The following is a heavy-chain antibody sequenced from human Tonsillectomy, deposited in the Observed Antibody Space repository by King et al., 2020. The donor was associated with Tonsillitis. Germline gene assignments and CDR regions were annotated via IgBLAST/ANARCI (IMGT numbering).Heavy chain of an antibody. CDR3: ARDKLWWGLAFDS. CDR1: GGSISSGIYF. D-gene: IGHD2-21*01. Sequence: VQPQESGPGLVKPSQTLSLTCTVSGGSISSGIYFWSWLRQPAGKGLEWIGRIYASGGPNYNPSLKSRITMSVDTSKNQFSLKMNSVTAADTAVYYCARDKLWWGLAFDSWGQGTLVTVSS. CDR2: IYASGGP. V-gene: IGHV4-61*02. J-gene: IGHJ4*02.